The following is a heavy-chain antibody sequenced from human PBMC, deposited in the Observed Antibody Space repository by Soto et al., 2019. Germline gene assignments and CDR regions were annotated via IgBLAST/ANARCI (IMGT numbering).Heavy chain of an antibody. CDR3: ARDRGHSSGYYPYWFDP. CDR2: IIPIFGTA. Sequence: QVQLVQSGAEVKKPGSSVKVSCKASGGTFSSYAISWVRQAPGQGLEWMGEIIPIFGTANYAQKFQGRVTTTADEPTSPAYMELSSLRSEETAVYYCARDRGHSSGYYPYWFDPWGQGTLVTVSS. V-gene: IGHV1-69*12. D-gene: IGHD3-22*01. J-gene: IGHJ5*02. CDR1: GGTFSSYA.